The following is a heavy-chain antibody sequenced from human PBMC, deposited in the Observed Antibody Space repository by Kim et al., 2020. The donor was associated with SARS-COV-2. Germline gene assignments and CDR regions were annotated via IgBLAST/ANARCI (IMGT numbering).Heavy chain of an antibody. Sequence: GGSLRLSCAASGFTFSSYGMHWVRQAPGKGLEWVAVIWYDGSNKYYADSVKGRFTISRDNSKNTLYLQMNSLGAEDTAVNYCARDRGAGSPGKRFDYWGQGALVTVSS. J-gene: IGHJ4*02. CDR3: ARDRGAGSPGKRFDY. V-gene: IGHV3-33*01. CDR1: GFTFSSYG. CDR2: IWYDGSNK. D-gene: IGHD3-10*01.